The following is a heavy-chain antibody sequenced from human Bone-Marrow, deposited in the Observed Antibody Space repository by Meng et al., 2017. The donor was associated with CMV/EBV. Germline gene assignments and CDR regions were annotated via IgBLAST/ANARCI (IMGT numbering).Heavy chain of an antibody. D-gene: IGHD3-10*01. CDR2: IYSGGSST. CDR1: GFTFSSYA. J-gene: IGHJ6*02. Sequence: GGSLRLSCAASGFTFSSYAMSWVRQAPGKGLEWVSVIYSGGSSTYYADSVKGRFTISRDNAKNSLYLQMNSLRAEDTAVYYCATYYYGSMDYYYGMDVWGQGTTVTVSS. V-gene: IGHV3-23*03. CDR3: ATYYYGSMDYYYGMDV.